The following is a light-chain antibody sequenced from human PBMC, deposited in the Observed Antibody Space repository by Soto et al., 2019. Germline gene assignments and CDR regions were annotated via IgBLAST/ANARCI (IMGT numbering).Light chain of an antibody. CDR3: QTWGTGPWV. J-gene: IGLJ3*02. CDR1: SGHSNYA. V-gene: IGLV4-69*01. Sequence: QSVLTQSPSASASLGASVKLTCTLSSGHSNYAIAWHQQQPEKGPRCLMKLNSNGSHSKGDGIPDRFSGSSSGAERYLTISSLQSADEADYYCQTWGTGPWVFGGGTKLTVL. CDR2: LNSNGSH.